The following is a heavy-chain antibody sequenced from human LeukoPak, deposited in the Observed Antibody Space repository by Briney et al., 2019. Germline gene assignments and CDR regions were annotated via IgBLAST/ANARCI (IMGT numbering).Heavy chain of an antibody. CDR3: ARAEDDFWSRPLNFDY. V-gene: IGHV3-21*01. D-gene: IGHD3-3*01. CDR2: ISSSSTYI. Sequence: GGSLRLSCAASGFTFSSYSMNWVRQAPGKGLEWGSSISSSSTYIYYADSVKGRFTISRDNAKNSLYLQMNSLRAEDTAVYYCARAEDDFWSRPLNFDYWGQGTLVTVSS. CDR1: GFTFSSYS. J-gene: IGHJ4*02.